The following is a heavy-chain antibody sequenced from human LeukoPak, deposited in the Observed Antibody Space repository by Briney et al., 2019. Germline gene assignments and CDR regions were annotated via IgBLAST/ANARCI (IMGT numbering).Heavy chain of an antibody. Sequence: SETRSLTCTVSGGSISSSSYYWGLIRQPPGKGLEWIGSIDYSGSTYYNPSLKSRVTISVDTSKNQFSLKLSSVTAADTAVYYCARSLASRYYFDYWGQGTLVTVSS. D-gene: IGHD5-12*01. V-gene: IGHV4-39*01. J-gene: IGHJ4*02. CDR2: IDYSGST. CDR3: ARSLASRYYFDY. CDR1: GGSISSSSYY.